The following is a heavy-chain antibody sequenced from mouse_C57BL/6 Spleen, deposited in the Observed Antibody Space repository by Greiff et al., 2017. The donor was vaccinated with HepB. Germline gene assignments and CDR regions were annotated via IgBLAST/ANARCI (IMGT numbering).Heavy chain of an antibody. Sequence: EVKLMESGGGLVQPGGSLSLSCAASGFTFTDYYMSWVRQPPGKALEWLGFIRNKANGYTTEYSASVKGRFTISRDNSQIILYLQMNALRAEDSATYYCASLRYYAMDYWGQGTSVTVSS. CDR2: IRNKANGYTT. CDR1: GFTFTDYY. CDR3: ASLRYYAMDY. V-gene: IGHV7-3*01. J-gene: IGHJ4*01.